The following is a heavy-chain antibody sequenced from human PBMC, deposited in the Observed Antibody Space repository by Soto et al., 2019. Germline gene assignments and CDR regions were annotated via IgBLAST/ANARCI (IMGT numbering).Heavy chain of an antibody. CDR2: ISTSSDFI. CDR3: AHAGDYDLLTFDH. Sequence: GGSLRLSCAASGFTFSSYTMNWVRQAPGKGLEWVSSISTSSDFIYYADSVKGRFTISRDNAKNSLYLQMNSLRAEDTAVYFCAHAGDYDLLTFDHWGPGTLVTVSS. J-gene: IGHJ4*02. CDR1: GFTFSSYT. V-gene: IGHV3-21*01. D-gene: IGHD4-17*01.